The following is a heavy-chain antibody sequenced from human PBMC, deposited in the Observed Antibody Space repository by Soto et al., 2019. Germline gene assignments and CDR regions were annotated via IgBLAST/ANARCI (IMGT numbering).Heavy chain of an antibody. D-gene: IGHD3-10*01. CDR1: GFTFSSYV. Sequence: GGSLRLSCAASGFTFSSYVMHWVRQAPGKGLEWVAVISYDGSNKYYADSVKGRFTISRDNSKNTLYLQMNSLRAEDTAVYYCAKVTYYYGSGSHHDAFDIWGQGTMVTVSS. V-gene: IGHV3-30*18. CDR3: AKVTYYYGSGSHHDAFDI. J-gene: IGHJ3*02. CDR2: ISYDGSNK.